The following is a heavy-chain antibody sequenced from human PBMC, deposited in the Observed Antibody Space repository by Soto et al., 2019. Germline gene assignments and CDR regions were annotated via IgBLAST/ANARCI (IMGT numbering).Heavy chain of an antibody. Sequence: SVKVSCKASGGTFSSYAMSWVRQAPGEGLEWMGGIIPIFGTANYAQKFQGRVTITADESTSTAYMELSSLRSEDTAVYYCARAPNRYEYDFWSGYWAYWGQGTLVTVSS. CDR2: IIPIFGTA. D-gene: IGHD3-3*01. CDR1: GGTFSSYA. CDR3: ARAPNRYEYDFWSGYWAY. V-gene: IGHV1-69*13. J-gene: IGHJ4*02.